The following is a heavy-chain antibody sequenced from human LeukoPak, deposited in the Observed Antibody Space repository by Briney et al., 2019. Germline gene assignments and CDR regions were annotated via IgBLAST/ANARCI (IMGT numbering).Heavy chain of an antibody. Sequence: SETLSLTCAVYGGSFSGYYWSWIRQPPGKGLEWIGEINHSGSTNYNPSLKSRVTISVDTSKKQFSLKLSSVTAADTAVYYCARGYDFWSGYSLPFDYWGQGTLVTVSS. V-gene: IGHV4-34*01. J-gene: IGHJ4*02. CDR2: INHSGST. D-gene: IGHD3-3*01. CDR1: GGSFSGYY. CDR3: ARGYDFWSGYSLPFDY.